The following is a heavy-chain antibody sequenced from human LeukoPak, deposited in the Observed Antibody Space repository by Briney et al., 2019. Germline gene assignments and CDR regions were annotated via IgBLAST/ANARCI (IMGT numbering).Heavy chain of an antibody. V-gene: IGHV3-64D*09. CDR2: ITSNGGST. CDR3: VPLSLGSGVADDFVT. Sequence: GGSLKLFCSASGFTFSSYAMHWVRQAPGKGLEYVSSITSNGGSTYYADSVKGRFTISRDNSKNTLYLQMGSLRPDDTAVYYCVPLSLGSGVADDFVTWGQGTLVTVSS. J-gene: IGHJ4*02. CDR1: GFTFSSYA. D-gene: IGHD6-19*01.